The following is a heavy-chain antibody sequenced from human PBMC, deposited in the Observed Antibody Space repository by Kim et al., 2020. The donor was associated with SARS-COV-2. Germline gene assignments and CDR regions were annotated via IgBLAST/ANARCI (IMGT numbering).Heavy chain of an antibody. CDR2: INPSGAFT. CDR1: GFTFTNYF. V-gene: IGHV1-46*01. Sequence: ASVKVSCKASGFTFTNYFMHWVRQAPGQGLEWMGTINPSGAFTLFTQKHQGRVIITKDTSTSTVYMEVSSLRSEDTAVYFCAREAALIAAPQKNFDYWGQGTLVTVSS. J-gene: IGHJ4*02. CDR3: AREAALIAAPQKNFDY. D-gene: IGHD6-25*01.